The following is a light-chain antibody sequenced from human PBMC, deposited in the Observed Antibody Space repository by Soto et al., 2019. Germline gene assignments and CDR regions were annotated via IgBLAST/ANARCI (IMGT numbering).Light chain of an antibody. V-gene: IGKV3-20*01. J-gene: IGKJ2*01. CDR1: QSVSSSY. CDR3: QQYGSSPGYT. CDR2: GAS. Sequence: EIVLTQSPGTLSLSPGERATLSCRASQSVSSSYLAWYQQKPGQAPRLLIYGASSRATGIPDRFSGSGSGTDFTLNISRLDPEDFAVYYGQQYGSSPGYTCGQGTMMEIK.